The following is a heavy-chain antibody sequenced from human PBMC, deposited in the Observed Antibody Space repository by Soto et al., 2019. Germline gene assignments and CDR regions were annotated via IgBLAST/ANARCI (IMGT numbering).Heavy chain of an antibody. V-gene: IGHV1-69*13. CDR1: GGTFSSYA. Sequence: SVKVSCKASGGTFSSYAISWVRQAPGQGLEWMGGIIPIFGTANYAQEFQGRVTITADESTSTAYMELSSLRSEDTAVYYCARENIAAAGTIRDYNWFDPWGQGTLVTVSS. CDR2: IIPIFGTA. J-gene: IGHJ5*02. CDR3: ARENIAAAGTIRDYNWFDP. D-gene: IGHD6-13*01.